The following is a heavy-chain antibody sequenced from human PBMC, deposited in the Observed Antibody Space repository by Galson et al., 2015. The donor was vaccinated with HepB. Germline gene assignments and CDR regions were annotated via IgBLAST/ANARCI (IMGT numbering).Heavy chain of an antibody. V-gene: IGHV3-30*18. Sequence: SLRLSCAASGFTFSSYGMHWVRQAPGKGLEWVAVISYDGSNKYYADSVKGRFTISRDNSKNTLYLQMNSLRAEDTAVYYCAKDNSSALQYWGQGTLVTVSS. J-gene: IGHJ4*02. CDR2: ISYDGSNK. D-gene: IGHD6-25*01. CDR3: AKDNSSALQY. CDR1: GFTFSSYG.